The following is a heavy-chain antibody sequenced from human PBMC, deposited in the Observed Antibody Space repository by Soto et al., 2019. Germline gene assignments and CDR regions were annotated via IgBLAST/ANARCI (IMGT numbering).Heavy chain of an antibody. V-gene: IGHV3-30-3*01. CDR3: ATFRGYRQDFDAFDI. Sequence: QVQLVESGGGVVQPGRSLRLSCAASGFSFSNYAMHWVRQAPGKGLEWVAVISYDGSNKYYADSVKGRFTISRDNSKNTLYLQMNNLRTEDTAVYYCATFRGYRQDFDAFDIWGQGTMVTVSS. D-gene: IGHD3-16*02. CDR1: GFSFSNYA. CDR2: ISYDGSNK. J-gene: IGHJ3*02.